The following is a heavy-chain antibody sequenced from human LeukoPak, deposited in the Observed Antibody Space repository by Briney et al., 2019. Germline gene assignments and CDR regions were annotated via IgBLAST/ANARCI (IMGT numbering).Heavy chain of an antibody. J-gene: IGHJ3*02. CDR1: GYTFTSYD. CDR2: MNPNSGNT. Sequence: ASVKVSCKASGYTFTSYDINWVRQATGQGLEWMGWMNPNSGNTGYAQKFQGRVTMTRNTSISTAYMELSSLRSEDTALYYCARSIAARYDAFDIWGQGTMVTVSS. V-gene: IGHV1-8*01. D-gene: IGHD6-6*01. CDR3: ARSIAARYDAFDI.